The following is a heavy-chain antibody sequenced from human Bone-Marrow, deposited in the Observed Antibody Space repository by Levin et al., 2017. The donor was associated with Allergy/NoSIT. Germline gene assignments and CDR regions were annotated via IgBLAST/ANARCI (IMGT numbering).Heavy chain of an antibody. J-gene: IGHJ4*02. CDR2: IYYSGST. V-gene: IGHV4-39*07. CDR3: ARDVGITTGYYFAY. Sequence: PGGSLRLSCTVSGGSISISNYYWGWIRQPPGKGLEWIGNIYYSGSTYYNPSLKNRVTISMHTSNNQFSLRLSSVTAADTAMYYCARDVGITTGYYFAYWGQGALVTVSS. CDR1: GGSISISNYY. D-gene: IGHD4-11*01.